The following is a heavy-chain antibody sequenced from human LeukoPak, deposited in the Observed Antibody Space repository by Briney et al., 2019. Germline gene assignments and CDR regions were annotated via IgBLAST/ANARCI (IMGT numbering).Heavy chain of an antibody. J-gene: IGHJ3*02. CDR1: GLTFSTYG. V-gene: IGHV3-23*01. D-gene: IGHD4-23*01. Sequence: GGSLRLSCAASGLTFSTYGMNWVRQAPGKGLEWVSAITGGGGNTYYADSVKGRFTVSRDNSKNTLFLQMKSLRADDTAVYYCAKVRSPTVVTQLNAFDIWGQGTMVTVSS. CDR3: AKVRSPTVVTQLNAFDI. CDR2: ITGGGGNT.